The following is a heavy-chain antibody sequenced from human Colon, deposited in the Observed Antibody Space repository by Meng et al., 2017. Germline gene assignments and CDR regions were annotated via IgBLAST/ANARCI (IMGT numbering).Heavy chain of an antibody. V-gene: IGHV3-33*01. D-gene: IGHD4-11*01. CDR3: ARDMLFRYSDFADFDY. Sequence: QVQLVESGGGVVQPGRYLRLSCAAYGFTFSSYGMHWVRQAPGKGLEWVAVIGYDGSHAYYADSVKGRFTISRDNSKNTLYLQLSNLRAEDTAVYYCARDMLFRYSDFADFDYWGQGTLVTVSS. CDR1: GFTFSSYG. J-gene: IGHJ4*02. CDR2: IGYDGSHA.